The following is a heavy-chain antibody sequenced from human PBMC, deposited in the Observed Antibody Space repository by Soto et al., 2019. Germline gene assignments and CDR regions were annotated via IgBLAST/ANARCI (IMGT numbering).Heavy chain of an antibody. CDR2: INSDGSST. CDR3: ARDLILGYCISTSCYSGSYYGMDV. D-gene: IGHD2-2*01. CDR1: GFTFSSYW. Sequence: GGSLRLSCVASGFTFSSYWMHWVRQAPGKGLVWVSRINSDGSSTNYADSVKGRFTISRDNSKNTLYLQMNSLRAEDTAVYYCARDLILGYCISTSCYSGSYYGMDVWGQGTTVTVSS. J-gene: IGHJ6*02. V-gene: IGHV3-74*01.